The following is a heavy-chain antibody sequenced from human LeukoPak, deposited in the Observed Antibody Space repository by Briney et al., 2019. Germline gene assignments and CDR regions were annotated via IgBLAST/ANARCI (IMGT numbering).Heavy chain of an antibody. J-gene: IGHJ5*02. CDR1: GFSLSTSGVG. V-gene: IGHV2-5*02. CDR2: IYWDDDK. Sequence: SGPTLVNPTQTLTLTCTFSGFSLSTSGVGVGWIRQPPGKALEWLALIYWDDDKRYSPSLKSRLTITKDTSKNQVVLTMTNMDPVDTATYYCARHGSSPQYNWFDPWGQGTLVTVSS. CDR3: ARHGSSPQYNWFDP. D-gene: IGHD2-2*01.